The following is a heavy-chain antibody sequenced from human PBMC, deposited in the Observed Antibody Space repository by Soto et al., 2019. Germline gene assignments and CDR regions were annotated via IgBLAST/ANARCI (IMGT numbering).Heavy chain of an antibody. Sequence: EVQLLESGGDLVHPGGSLRLSCAASGFTFSSYAMNWVRQAPGKGLEWVSALSGSGASTYYADSVKGRFTISRDNSKNALYLKMNSLRAEDTAVYYCAKGVKAAAGAGSRFDPWGQGTLVTVSS. CDR1: GFTFSSYA. D-gene: IGHD6-13*01. J-gene: IGHJ5*02. CDR2: LSGSGAST. CDR3: AKGVKAAAGAGSRFDP. V-gene: IGHV3-23*01.